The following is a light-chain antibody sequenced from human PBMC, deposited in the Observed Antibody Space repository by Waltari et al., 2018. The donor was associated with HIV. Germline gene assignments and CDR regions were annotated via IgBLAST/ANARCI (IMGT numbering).Light chain of an antibody. J-gene: IGLJ3*02. V-gene: IGLV2-8*01. CDR2: EVT. CDR3: SSYGDSLRVL. Sequence: QSALTQPPSASGSLGQSVTISCTGSSSDIGAYDFVSCFQQHPHSAPKLLLYEVTRRPSTVSDRFSGARSGNTALLTVAGLQPDDEATYFCSSYGDSLRVLFGGGTNVTVL. CDR1: SSDIGAYDF.